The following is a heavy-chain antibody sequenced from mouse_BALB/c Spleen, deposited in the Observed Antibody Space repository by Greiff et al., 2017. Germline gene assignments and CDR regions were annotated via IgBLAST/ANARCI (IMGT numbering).Heavy chain of an antibody. CDR2: IFPGSGNT. CDR3: ARGIYYDYEAWFAY. V-gene: IGHV1-66*01. J-gene: IGHJ3*01. D-gene: IGHD2-4*01. CDR1: GYSFTSYY. Sequence: QVQLKQSGPELVKPGASVKISCKASGYSFTSYYIHWVKQRPGQGLEWIGWIFPGSGNTKYNEKFKGKATLTADTSSSTAYMQLSSLTSEDSAVYFCARGIYYDYEAWFAYWGQGTLVTVSA.